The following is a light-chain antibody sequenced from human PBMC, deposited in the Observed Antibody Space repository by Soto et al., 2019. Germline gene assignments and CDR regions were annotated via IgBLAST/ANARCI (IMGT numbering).Light chain of an antibody. J-gene: IGKJ3*01. V-gene: IGKV3-11*01. Sequence: EIVLTQSPATLSLSPGERATLSCRASQSVSSYLAWYQQKPGQAPSLLIYDVSNRATGIPARFSGSGSGTDFTLTISSLEPDDFAVYYCQQRSNWPVTFGPGTKVDIK. CDR2: DVS. CDR1: QSVSSY. CDR3: QQRSNWPVT.